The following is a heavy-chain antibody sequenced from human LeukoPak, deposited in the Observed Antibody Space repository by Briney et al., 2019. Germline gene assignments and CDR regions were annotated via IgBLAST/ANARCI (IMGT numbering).Heavy chain of an antibody. Sequence: PSETLSLTCTVSGGSISSYYWSWIRQPAGKGLEWIGYIYYSGSTNYNPPLKSRVTISVDTSKNQFSLKLSSVTAADTAVYYCARVSVYRYYYDSSGYYSHAFDIWGQGTMVTVSS. CDR1: GGSISSYY. V-gene: IGHV4-59*01. CDR3: ARVSVYRYYYDSSGYYSHAFDI. CDR2: IYYSGST. D-gene: IGHD3-22*01. J-gene: IGHJ3*02.